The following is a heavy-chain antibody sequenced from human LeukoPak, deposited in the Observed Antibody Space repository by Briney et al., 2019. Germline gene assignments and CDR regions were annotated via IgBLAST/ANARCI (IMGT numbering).Heavy chain of an antibody. CDR3: ARVVRSSSIDMDY. J-gene: IGHJ4*02. V-gene: IGHV1-69*06. CDR1: GGTFSSYA. D-gene: IGHD6-13*01. Sequence: ASVKVSCTASGGTFSSYAISWVRQAPGQGLEWMGGIIPIFGTANYAQKFQGRVTITADKSTSTAYMELRSLRSDDTAVYYCARVVRSSSIDMDYWGQGTLVTVSS. CDR2: IIPIFGTA.